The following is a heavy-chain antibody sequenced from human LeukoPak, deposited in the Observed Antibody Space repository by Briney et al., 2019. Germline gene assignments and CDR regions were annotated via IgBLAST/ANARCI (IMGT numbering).Heavy chain of an antibody. CDR3: VRARGCSNCALTDGFDS. Sequence: GASVKVSCKASGRLFTSYGIAWVRQAPGEGLEWVGWISNFDGDTKVAENLQGRVTLTTDSSTSTAYMVLTNLKFDDTAVYYCVRARGCSNCALTDGFDSWGQGTKVTVSS. V-gene: IGHV1-18*01. CDR1: GRLFTSYG. D-gene: IGHD6-13*01. CDR2: ISNFDGDT. J-gene: IGHJ3*01.